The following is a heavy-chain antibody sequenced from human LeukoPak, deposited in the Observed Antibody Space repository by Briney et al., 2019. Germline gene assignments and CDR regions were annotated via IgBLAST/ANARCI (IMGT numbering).Heavy chain of an antibody. J-gene: IGHJ3*02. CDR3: ARRSYGGNSFAAFDI. Sequence: SETLSLTCTVSGGSISSYYWSWIRQPPGKGLEYIGYIYYSGSTNYNPSLKSRLTISVDTSKNQFSLKLSSVTAADTAVYYCARRSYGGNSFAAFDIWAKGQWSPSLQ. D-gene: IGHD4-23*01. CDR1: GGSISSYY. CDR2: IYYSGST. V-gene: IGHV4-59*12.